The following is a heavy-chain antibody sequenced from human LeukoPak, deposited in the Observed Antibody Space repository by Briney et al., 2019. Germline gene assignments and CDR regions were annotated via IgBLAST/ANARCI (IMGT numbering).Heavy chain of an antibody. Sequence: ASVKVSCKPTGYTFTNYGFTWGRLAPGQGLEWMGWINAYNGNTNYARKVQDRITMTTDTSTSTAYMELRSLGSDDTAVYRCARGLYYDTDGYPALQYWGQGTLVTVSS. CDR1: GYTFTNYG. D-gene: IGHD3-22*01. CDR2: INAYNGNT. J-gene: IGHJ4*02. CDR3: ARGLYYDTDGYPALQY. V-gene: IGHV1-18*01.